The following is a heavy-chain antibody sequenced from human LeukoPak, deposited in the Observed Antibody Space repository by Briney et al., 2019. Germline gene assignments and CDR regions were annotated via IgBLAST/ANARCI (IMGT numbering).Heavy chain of an antibody. CDR2: ISYDGSNK. Sequence: PGGSLRLSCAASGFTFSSYAMHWVRQAPGKGLEWVALISYDGSNKYYADSVKGRYTISRDNSKNTVYLQMNSLRAEDTAVYYCARGIVVVTADTSNWFDPWGQGTLVTVSS. V-gene: IGHV3-30*04. D-gene: IGHD2-21*02. CDR1: GFTFSSYA. J-gene: IGHJ5*02. CDR3: ARGIVVVTADTSNWFDP.